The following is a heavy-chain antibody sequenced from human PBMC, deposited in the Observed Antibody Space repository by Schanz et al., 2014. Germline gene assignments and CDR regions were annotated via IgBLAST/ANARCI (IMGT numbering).Heavy chain of an antibody. Sequence: EVQLLESGGGLVQPGGSLRLSCAASGFTFSAYAMTWVRQIPGKGLEWFSAISASGGTTYYADSVKGRFTISRDNSKNTLYLQMNSLRAEDTAVYYCAKTPREYCNYDNCPNWFDSWGQGTLVTASS. CDR3: AKTPREYCNYDNCPNWFDS. CDR2: ISASGGTT. CDR1: GFTFSAYA. J-gene: IGHJ5*01. D-gene: IGHD2-15*01. V-gene: IGHV3-23*01.